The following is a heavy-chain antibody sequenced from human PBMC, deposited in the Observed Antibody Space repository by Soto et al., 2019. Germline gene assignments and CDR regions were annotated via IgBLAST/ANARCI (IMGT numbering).Heavy chain of an antibody. CDR3: ARRDSGWYWYFDL. D-gene: IGHD6-19*01. J-gene: IGHJ2*01. Sequence: QVQLQESGPGLVKPSETLSLTCTVSGGSISSYYWSWIRQPPGKGLEWIGYLYYSESTNYNPSLKSRVTISVDTSKNQFSLKLNSVTAADTAVYYCARRDSGWYWYFDLWGRGTLVTVSS. V-gene: IGHV4-59*08. CDR2: LYYSEST. CDR1: GGSISSYY.